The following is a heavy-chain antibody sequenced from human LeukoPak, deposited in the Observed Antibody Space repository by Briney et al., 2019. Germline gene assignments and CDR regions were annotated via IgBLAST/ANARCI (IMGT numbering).Heavy chain of an antibody. CDR3: AKEGCSGGSCLDLYYFDY. V-gene: IGHV3-23*01. J-gene: IGHJ4*02. CDR1: GFTFSSYA. D-gene: IGHD2-15*01. Sequence: GGSLRLSCAASGFTFSSYAMSWVRQAPGKGLEWVSAISGSGGSTYYADSVKGRFTISRDNSKNTLYLQMNSLRAEDTAVYYCAKEGCSGGSCLDLYYFDYWGQGTLVTVSS. CDR2: ISGSGGST.